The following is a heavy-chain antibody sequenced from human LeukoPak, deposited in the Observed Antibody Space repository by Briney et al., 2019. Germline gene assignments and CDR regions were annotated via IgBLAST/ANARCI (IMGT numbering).Heavy chain of an antibody. V-gene: IGHV1-24*01. J-gene: IGHJ4*02. Sequence: GASVKVSCKVSGYTLTKISMHWVRQAPGKGLEWMGGFDPEDDEAIYARKFQGRVTMTEDTSTETAYLHLSSLRSEDTAVYYCATLGYCSGDSCRHADYWGQGTLVTVSS. D-gene: IGHD2-15*01. CDR1: GYTLTKIS. CDR2: FDPEDDEA. CDR3: ATLGYCSGDSCRHADY.